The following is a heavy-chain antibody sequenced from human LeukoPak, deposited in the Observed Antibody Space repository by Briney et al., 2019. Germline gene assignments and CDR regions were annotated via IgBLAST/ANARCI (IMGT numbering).Heavy chain of an antibody. Sequence: GGSLRLTCAASEFSLSSYALSWVRQAPGKGLEWVSGISGSDGTTYYADSVKGRFTISRDNSKNILYLQMNSLRAEDTAVYYCAKGRCGGGSCYRRGSDNWGEGALVTVSS. J-gene: IGHJ4*02. CDR2: ISGSDGTT. D-gene: IGHD2-15*01. CDR1: EFSLSSYA. CDR3: AKGRCGGGSCYRRGSDN. V-gene: IGHV3-23*01.